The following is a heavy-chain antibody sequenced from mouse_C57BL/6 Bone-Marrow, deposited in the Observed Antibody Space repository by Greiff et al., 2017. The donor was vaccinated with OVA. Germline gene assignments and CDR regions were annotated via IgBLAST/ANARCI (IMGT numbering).Heavy chain of an antibody. CDR1: GFSLTSYG. V-gene: IGHV2-2*01. Sequence: VQLQQSGPGLVQPSQSLSISCTASGFSLTSYGVHWVRQSPGKGLEWLGVICSGGSTDYYAAFIPSLSISKDNSKSQVFFKMNSLQADDTAIYYCARSYDGYAYYLDYWGQGTTLPVSS. D-gene: IGHD2-3*01. J-gene: IGHJ2*01. CDR3: ARSYDGYAYYLDY. CDR2: ICSGGST.